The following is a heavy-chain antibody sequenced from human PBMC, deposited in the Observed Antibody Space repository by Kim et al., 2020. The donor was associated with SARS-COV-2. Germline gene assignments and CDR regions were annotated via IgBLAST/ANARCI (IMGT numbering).Heavy chain of an antibody. CDR3: ARYSGYPDYCFDY. J-gene: IGHJ4*02. V-gene: IGHV4-61*03. D-gene: IGHD5-12*01. Sequence: NYNTPLKTRSVISLDTSKNHFSLELSSITAADTAVYYCARYSGYPDYCFDYWGQGTLVTGSS.